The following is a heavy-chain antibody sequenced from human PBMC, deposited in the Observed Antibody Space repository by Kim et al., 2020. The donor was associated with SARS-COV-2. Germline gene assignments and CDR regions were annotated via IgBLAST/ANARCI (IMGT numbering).Heavy chain of an antibody. V-gene: IGHV3-48*02. CDR2: ISSSSSTI. J-gene: IGHJ4*02. Sequence: GGSLRLSCAASGFTFSSYSMNWVRQAPGKGLEWVSYISSSSSTIYYADSVKGRFTISRDNAKNSLYLQMNSLRDEDTAVYYCARDHYRRDGYKYYFDYWGQGTLVTVSS. D-gene: IGHD5-12*01. CDR3: ARDHYRRDGYKYYFDY. CDR1: GFTFSSYS.